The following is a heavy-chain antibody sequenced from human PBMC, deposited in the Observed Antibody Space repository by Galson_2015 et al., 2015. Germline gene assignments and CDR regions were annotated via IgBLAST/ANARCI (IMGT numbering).Heavy chain of an antibody. D-gene: IGHD5-18*01. V-gene: IGHV3-74*01. CDR2: IYTDASSA. Sequence: SLRLSCAASGFTFSSYWMHWVRQAPGKGLVWVSRIYTDASSASSADSVKGRFTISRDDAKSTLYLQMNSLRAEDTAVYYCVRGNSGYGNFDYWGQGILVT. CDR1: GFTFSSYW. CDR3: VRGNSGYGNFDY. J-gene: IGHJ4*02.